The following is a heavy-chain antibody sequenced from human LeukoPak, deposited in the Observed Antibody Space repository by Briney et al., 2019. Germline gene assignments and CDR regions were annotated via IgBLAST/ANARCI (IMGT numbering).Heavy chain of an antibody. CDR3: AKHVSGSLFYFDY. V-gene: IGHV3-23*01. CDR2: ISGTGYNT. CDR1: GFTFRNCA. Sequence: GGSLRLSCAASGFTFRNCAISWVCQAPGKGLEWVSGISGTGYNTYYADSVKGRFTISRDNSKNTLYLQMNSLGAEDTAVYYCAKHVSGSLFYFDYWGQRTLVTVSS. J-gene: IGHJ4*02. D-gene: IGHD3-10*01.